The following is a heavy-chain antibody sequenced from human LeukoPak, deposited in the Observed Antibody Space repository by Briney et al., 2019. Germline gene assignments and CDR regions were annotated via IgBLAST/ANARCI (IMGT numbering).Heavy chain of an antibody. CDR2: ISNSGSVL. CDR3: ARDPDTSSKVDF. V-gene: IGHV3-11*01. J-gene: IGHJ4*02. D-gene: IGHD2-2*02. Sequence: TPGGSLRLSCAASGFAFSDHYMSWICQAPGKGLEWVAYISNSGSVLYYTDSVKGRFTISRDNAKKSLYLQMDGLRAEDTAVYFCARDPDTSSKVDFWGQGTLVTVSS. CDR1: GFAFSDHY.